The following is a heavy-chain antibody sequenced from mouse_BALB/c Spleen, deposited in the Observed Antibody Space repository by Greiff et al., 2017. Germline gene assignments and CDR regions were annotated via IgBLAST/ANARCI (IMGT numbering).Heavy chain of an antibody. CDR3: TRSLYGNLFAY. J-gene: IGHJ3*01. Sequence: EVKLEESGTVLARPGASVKMSCKASGYTFTSYWMHGVKQRPGQGLEWIGAIYPGNSDTSYNQKFKGKAKLTAVTSTSTAYMELSSLTNEDSAVYYCTRSLYGNLFAYWGQGTLVTVSA. CDR2: IYPGNSDT. CDR1: GYTFTSYW. V-gene: IGHV1-5*01. D-gene: IGHD2-1*01.